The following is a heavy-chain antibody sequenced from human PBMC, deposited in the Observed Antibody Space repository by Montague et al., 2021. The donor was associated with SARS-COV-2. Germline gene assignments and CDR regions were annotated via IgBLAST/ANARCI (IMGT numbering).Heavy chain of an antibody. J-gene: IGHJ3*02. CDR1: GGSIGSGGYY. CDR2: IYYSGSA. Sequence: TLSLTCTVSGGSIGSGGYYWSWIRQHPGKGLEWIGYIYYSGSAYYNPSLKSRVTISVDTSKNQFSLKLSSVTAADTAVYYCARARITMIVVVNAFDIWGQGTMVTVSS. D-gene: IGHD3-22*01. CDR3: ARARITMIVVVNAFDI. V-gene: IGHV4-31*03.